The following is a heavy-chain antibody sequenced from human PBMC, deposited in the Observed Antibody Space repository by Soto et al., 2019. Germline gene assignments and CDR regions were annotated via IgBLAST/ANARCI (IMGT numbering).Heavy chain of an antibody. V-gene: IGHV3-74*01. D-gene: IGHD1-26*01. CDR2: INSDGRST. CDR3: ARGGRYRENYYFGMDV. Sequence: GGSLRLSCAASGLTLSDFGMDWVRQAPGKGLEWVSRINSDGRSTSYVDSVEGRFTISRDNANNTLYLEMNSLRVEDTAVYFCARGGRYRENYYFGMDVWGQGTTVTVSS. J-gene: IGHJ6*02. CDR1: GLTLSDFG.